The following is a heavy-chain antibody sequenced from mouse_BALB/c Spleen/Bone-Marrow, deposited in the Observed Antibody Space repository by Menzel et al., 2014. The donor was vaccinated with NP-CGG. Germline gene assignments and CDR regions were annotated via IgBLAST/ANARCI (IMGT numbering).Heavy chain of an antibody. CDR3: ARSGGNYDYFDY. Sequence: EVKLMESGPSLVKPSQTLSLTCSVTGDSITSGYWNWIRKFPGNKLEYMGYISYSGSTYYNPSLKSRMSITRDTSKNQYYLQLNSVTTEDTATYYCARSGGNYDYFDYWGQGTTLTVSS. V-gene: IGHV3-8*02. CDR1: GDSITSGY. D-gene: IGHD2-1*01. CDR2: ISYSGST. J-gene: IGHJ2*01.